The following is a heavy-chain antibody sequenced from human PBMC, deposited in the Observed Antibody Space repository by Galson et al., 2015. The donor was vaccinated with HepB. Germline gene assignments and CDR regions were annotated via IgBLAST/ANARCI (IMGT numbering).Heavy chain of an antibody. V-gene: IGHV1-24*01. CDR3: ATDRFGYSSSWGWFDP. Sequence: SVKVSCKVSGYTLTELSMHWVRQAPGKGLEWMGGFDPEDGETIYAQKFQGRVTMTEDTSTDTAYMELSSLRSEDTAVYYCATDRFGYSSSWGWFDPWGQGTLVTVSS. CDR2: FDPEDGET. CDR1: GYTLTELS. J-gene: IGHJ5*02. D-gene: IGHD6-13*01.